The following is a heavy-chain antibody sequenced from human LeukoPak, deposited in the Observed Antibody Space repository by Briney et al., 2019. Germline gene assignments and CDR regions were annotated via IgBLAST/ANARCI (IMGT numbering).Heavy chain of an antibody. Sequence: ASVKVSCKASGYTFTSYDINWVRQAPGQGLEWMGWMNPNSGNTGYAQKFQGRVTMTRNTSISTAYMELSSLRSEDTAVYYCARDGTVAGTVFDYWGQGTLVTVSS. CDR2: MNPNSGNT. CDR1: GYTFTSYD. CDR3: ARDGTVAGTVFDY. V-gene: IGHV1-8*01. J-gene: IGHJ4*02. D-gene: IGHD6-19*01.